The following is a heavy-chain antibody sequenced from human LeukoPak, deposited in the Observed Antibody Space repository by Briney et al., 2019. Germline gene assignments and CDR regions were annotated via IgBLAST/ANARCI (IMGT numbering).Heavy chain of an antibody. D-gene: IGHD3-10*01. CDR2: INTGTGNP. J-gene: IGHJ4*02. Sequence: ASVKVSCRTSGYTFTNYAMNWVRQAPGQGLEFMGWINTGTGNPTYAQGFTGRIVFYLDTSVSTAYLHITTLKPEDTAVYYCAAIGAHSFDYWGQGTLVTVSS. CDR1: GYTFTNYA. V-gene: IGHV7-4-1*02. CDR3: AAIGAHSFDY.